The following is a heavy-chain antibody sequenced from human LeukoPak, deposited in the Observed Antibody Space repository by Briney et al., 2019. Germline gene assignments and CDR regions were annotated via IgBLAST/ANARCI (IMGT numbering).Heavy chain of an antibody. Sequence: SETLSLTCSVPGGSISSSSYYWGWIRQPPGKGLEWIGSIYFSGITYYNPSLKSRVTISVDTSKNQFSLKLSSVTATDTAVYYCAREARSSFDYWGQGTLVTVSS. CDR3: AREARSSFDY. J-gene: IGHJ4*02. V-gene: IGHV4-39*02. CDR2: IYFSGIT. CDR1: GGSISSSSYY.